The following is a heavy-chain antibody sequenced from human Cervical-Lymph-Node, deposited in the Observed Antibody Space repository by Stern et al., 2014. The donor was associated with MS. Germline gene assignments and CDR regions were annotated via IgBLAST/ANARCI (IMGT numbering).Heavy chain of an antibody. CDR3: ARDPRRGGLSGYYHGMDV. CDR2: IYQSGSA. D-gene: IGHD3-10*01. Sequence: QVQLQESGPGLVKPSGTLSLTCAVSGASISNTQWWTWVRQSPGKGLEWIGEIYQSGSANYNTPLRSRVTISVDRSKNSFSLKLNSVTAADTAVYYCARDPRRGGLSGYYHGMDVWGQGTTVTVSS. V-gene: IGHV4-4*02. J-gene: IGHJ6*02. CDR1: GASISNTQW.